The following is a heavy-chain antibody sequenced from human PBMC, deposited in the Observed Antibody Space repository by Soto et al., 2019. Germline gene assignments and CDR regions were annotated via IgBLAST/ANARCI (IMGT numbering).Heavy chain of an antibody. CDR1: GFTFSDYY. D-gene: IGHD2-8*01. J-gene: IGHJ6*02. V-gene: IGHV3-11*06. Sequence: QVQLVESGGGLVKPGGSLRLSCAASGFTFSDYYMSWIRQAPGKGLEWVSYISSSSSYTNHADSVKGRFTISRDNAKNSLYLQMNSLRAEDTAVYYCARYLVYAIYYYYGMDVWGQGTTVTVSS. CDR3: ARYLVYAIYYYYGMDV. CDR2: ISSSSSYT.